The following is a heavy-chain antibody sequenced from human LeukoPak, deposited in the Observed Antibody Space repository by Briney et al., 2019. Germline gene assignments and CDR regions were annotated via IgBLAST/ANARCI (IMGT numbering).Heavy chain of an antibody. J-gene: IGHJ6*02. CDR3: ARFYGSGSYYGYYYYGMDV. Sequence: GGSLRLSCAASGFTFSDYYMSWIRQAPEKGLEWVSYISSSSSYTNYADSVKGRFTISRDNAKNSLYLQMNSLRAEDTAVYYCARFYGSGSYYGYYYYGMDVWGQGTTVTVSS. CDR1: GFTFSDYY. D-gene: IGHD3-10*01. V-gene: IGHV3-11*06. CDR2: ISSSSSYT.